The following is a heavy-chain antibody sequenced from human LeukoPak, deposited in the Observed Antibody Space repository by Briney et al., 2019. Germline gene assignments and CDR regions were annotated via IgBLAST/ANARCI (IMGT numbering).Heavy chain of an antibody. CDR1: GISFRSYS. V-gene: IGHV3-21*01. CDR3: ARDEGSSGFYYAY. CDR2: ISSTSSYI. Sequence: PGGSLRLSCAASGISFRSYSMNWVRQAPGKGLEWVSSISSTSSYINYADSEKGRFTVSRDNAKNSLYLQMNSLRAEDTAVYYCARDEGSSGFYYAYWGQGTLVTVSS. J-gene: IGHJ4*02. D-gene: IGHD3-22*01.